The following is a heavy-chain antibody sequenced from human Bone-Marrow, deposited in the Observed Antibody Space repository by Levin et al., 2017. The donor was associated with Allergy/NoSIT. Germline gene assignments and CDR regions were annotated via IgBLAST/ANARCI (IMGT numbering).Heavy chain of an antibody. CDR1: GYTFTSYG. CDR3: ARLNHCSSTSCYTGWFDP. D-gene: IGHD2-2*02. CDR2: ISAYNGNT. Sequence: PVASVKVSCKASGYTFTSYGISWVRQAPGQGLEWMGWISAYNGNTNYAQKLQGRVTMTTDTSTSTAYMELRSLRSDDTAVYYCARLNHCSSTSCYTGWFDPWGQGTLVTVSS. J-gene: IGHJ5*02. V-gene: IGHV1-18*01.